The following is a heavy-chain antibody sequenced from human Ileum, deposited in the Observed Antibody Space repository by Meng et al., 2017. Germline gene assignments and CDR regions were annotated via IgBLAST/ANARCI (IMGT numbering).Heavy chain of an antibody. Sequence: VQLVEAGGGRVKPGGSLRLSCAALGFTFISYSRNWVRQAQGKGLEWVSSISSSSSYIYYADSVKGRFTISRDNAKNSLYPQMNSLRAEDTAVYYCARDGYSSSSFDYWGQGTLVTVSS. J-gene: IGHJ4*02. CDR3: ARDGYSSSSFDY. D-gene: IGHD6-13*01. CDR1: GFTFISYS. V-gene: IGHV3-21*01. CDR2: ISSSSSYI.